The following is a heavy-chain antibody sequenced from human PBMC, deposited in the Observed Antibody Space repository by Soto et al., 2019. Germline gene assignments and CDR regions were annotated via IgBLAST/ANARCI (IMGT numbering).Heavy chain of an antibody. Sequence: DVQLVESGGGLVPPGGSLRLSCAASGFTFNTYWMHWVRQAPGKGLIWVSRLNGDGSTIDYADSVKGRFTMSRDNAKSTVYLQMHSLRAEDTAVYYCARDDNPDYWGQGTLVTVSS. CDR2: LNGDGSTI. V-gene: IGHV3-74*01. D-gene: IGHD1-20*01. CDR1: GFTFNTYW. CDR3: ARDDNPDY. J-gene: IGHJ4*02.